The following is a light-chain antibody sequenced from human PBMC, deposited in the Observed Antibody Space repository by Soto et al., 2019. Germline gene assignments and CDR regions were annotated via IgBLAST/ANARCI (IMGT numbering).Light chain of an antibody. Sequence: EIVLTQSPGTLSFSPGERATLSCRASQSISSNSLAWYQQRLGQAPRVLLYGASSRATGIPDRFSGSGSGTDVTLTISRLEPEDFAIYDCHHYGNFPSTVGQGTKVEIK. CDR2: GAS. CDR3: HHYGNFPST. V-gene: IGKV3-20*01. J-gene: IGKJ1*01. CDR1: QSISSNS.